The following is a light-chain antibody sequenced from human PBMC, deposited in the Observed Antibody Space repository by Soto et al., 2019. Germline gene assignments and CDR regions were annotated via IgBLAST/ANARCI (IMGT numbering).Light chain of an antibody. CDR2: DVS. J-gene: IGLJ1*01. Sequence: QSALTQPRSVSGSPGQSVTISCTGTSSDVGGYDYVSWYQQHPGKAPKLMIYDVSKRPSGDPDRFAGSNSGNTASLPVSGREAEDEADYYCCSYAGSWGLCVFGSGTKVTVL. V-gene: IGLV2-11*01. CDR3: CSYAGSWGLCV. CDR1: SSDVGGYDY.